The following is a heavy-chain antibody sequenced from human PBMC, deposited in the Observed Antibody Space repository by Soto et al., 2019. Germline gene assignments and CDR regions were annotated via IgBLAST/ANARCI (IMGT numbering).Heavy chain of an antibody. CDR2: ISVHNGNT. CDR3: ARYYYDSKTFDY. Sequence: ASLKGSCKTSGYTFTRYGISWVRQAPGQGLEWMGWISVHNGNTKYAQKLQGRVTMTTDTSTSTAYMELRSLRSDDTAVYYCARYYYDSKTFDYWGQGTLVTVSS. J-gene: IGHJ4*02. CDR1: GYTFTRYG. D-gene: IGHD3-22*01. V-gene: IGHV1-18*01.